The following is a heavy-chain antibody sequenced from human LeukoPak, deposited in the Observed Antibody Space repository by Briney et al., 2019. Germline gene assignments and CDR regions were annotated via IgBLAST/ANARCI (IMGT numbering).Heavy chain of an antibody. D-gene: IGHD2-15*01. CDR3: AKDVGYCSGGSSWCYFDY. J-gene: IGHJ4*02. V-gene: IGHV3-30*18. CDR2: ISYDGSNK. CDR1: GFTFSSYG. Sequence: PGGSLRRSCAASGFTFSSYGMHWVRQAPGKGLEWVAVISYDGSNKYYADSVKGRFTISRDNSKNTLCLQMNSLRAEDTAVYYCAKDVGYCSGGSSWCYFDYWGQGTLVTVSS.